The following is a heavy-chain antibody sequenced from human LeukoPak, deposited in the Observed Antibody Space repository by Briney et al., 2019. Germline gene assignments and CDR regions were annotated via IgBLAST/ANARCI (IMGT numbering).Heavy chain of an antibody. CDR3: ATLGGGITIFGVVTRDDAFDI. CDR2: INPNSGGT. D-gene: IGHD3-3*01. V-gene: IGHV1-2*02. J-gene: IGHJ3*02. Sequence: ASVNVSCKASGYTFTGFYMHWVRQAPGQGLEWMGWINPNSGGTNYAQKFQGRVTMTRDTSISTAYMELSRLRSDDTAVYYCATLGGGITIFGVVTRDDAFDIWGQGTMVTVSS. CDR1: GYTFTGFY.